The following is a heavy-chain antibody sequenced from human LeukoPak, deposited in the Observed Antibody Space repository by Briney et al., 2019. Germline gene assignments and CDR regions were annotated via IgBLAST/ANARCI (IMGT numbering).Heavy chain of an antibody. J-gene: IGHJ4*02. CDR2: IYYSGST. CDR1: GGSISSSSYY. Sequence: SETLSLTCTVSGGSISSSSYYWGWIRQPPGKGLEWIGSIYYSGSTYYNPSLKSRVTISIDTSKNQFSLKLSSVTAADTAVYYCARADTTYYYDSSGYLPFDYWGQGILVTVSS. D-gene: IGHD3-22*01. CDR3: ARADTTYYYDSSGYLPFDY. V-gene: IGHV4-39*07.